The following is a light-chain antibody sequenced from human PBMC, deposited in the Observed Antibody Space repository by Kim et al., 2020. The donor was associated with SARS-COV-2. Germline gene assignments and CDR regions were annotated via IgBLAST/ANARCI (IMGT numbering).Light chain of an antibody. J-gene: IGKJ2*01. CDR2: AAS. Sequence: DIQMTQSPSSLSASVGDRVTITCRTSQNINSHLNWYHQKPGRAPKLLIYAASTLQGGVPSRFSGSGSGTDFTLTINSLQPEDIATYYCQQNYNSPPEVTFGQGTKLEI. CDR3: QQNYNSPPEVT. V-gene: IGKV1-39*01. CDR1: QNINSH.